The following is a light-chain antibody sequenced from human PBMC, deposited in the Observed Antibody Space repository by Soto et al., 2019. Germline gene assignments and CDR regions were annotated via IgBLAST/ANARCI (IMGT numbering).Light chain of an antibody. J-gene: IGLJ2*01. V-gene: IGLV1-51*01. Sequence: QSVLTQPPSVSAAPGQTVTISCSGSSSNIGRNYVSWYQHLPGTAPKLLIYDNDKRPSGIPDRFSGSKSGTSATLGITGLQTGDEADYYCGAWDNSLSVVVFGGGTKVTV. CDR1: SSNIGRNY. CDR3: GAWDNSLSVVV. CDR2: DND.